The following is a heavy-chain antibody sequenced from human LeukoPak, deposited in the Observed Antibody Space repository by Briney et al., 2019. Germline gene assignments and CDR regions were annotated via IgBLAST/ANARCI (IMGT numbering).Heavy chain of an antibody. CDR1: GFTFSSYW. Sequence: GGSLRLSCAASGFTFSSYWMHCVRQAPGKGLVWVSRINSDGSSTSYADSVKGRFTISRDNAKNTLYLQMNSLRAEDTAVYYCARDKLTMDYFDYWGQGTLVTVSS. D-gene: IGHD4/OR15-4a*01. V-gene: IGHV3-74*01. CDR3: ARDKLTMDYFDY. CDR2: INSDGSST. J-gene: IGHJ4*02.